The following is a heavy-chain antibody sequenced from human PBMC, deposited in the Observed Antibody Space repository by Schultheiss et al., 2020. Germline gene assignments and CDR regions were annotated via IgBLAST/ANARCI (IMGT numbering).Heavy chain of an antibody. CDR1: GFTFSSYS. CDR3: ARMRQLDYYGMDV. Sequence: GGSLRLSCAASGFTFSSYSMNWVRQGPGKGLEWVSAISGSGGSTYYADSVKGRFTISRDNAKNSLYLQMNSLRAEDTAVYYCARMRQLDYYGMDVWGQGTTVTVSS. J-gene: IGHJ6*02. CDR2: ISGSGGST. V-gene: IGHV3-21*04. D-gene: IGHD5-18*01.